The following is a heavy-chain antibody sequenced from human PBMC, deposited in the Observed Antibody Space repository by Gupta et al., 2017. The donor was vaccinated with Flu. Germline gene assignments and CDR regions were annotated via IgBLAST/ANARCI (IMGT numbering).Heavy chain of an antibody. J-gene: IGHJ3*01. V-gene: IGHV3-48*03. CDR2: ISSSGSRI. Sequence: EVQLVQSGGGLVQPGGSLRLSCAASGFTFSSYEMNWVRQGPGKGLEWVSYISSSGSRIYYADSVKGRFTISRDNAKNSLSLQMNSLRVEDTAVYYCARDIDCSFTNCFEDDGFDVWGQGTMVTVSS. CDR3: ARDIDCSFTNCFEDDGFDV. D-gene: IGHD2-2*01. CDR1: GFTFSSYE.